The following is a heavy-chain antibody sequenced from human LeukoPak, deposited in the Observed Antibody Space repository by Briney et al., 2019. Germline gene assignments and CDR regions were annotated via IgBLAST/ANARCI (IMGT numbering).Heavy chain of an antibody. V-gene: IGHV4-34*01. CDR3: ARGEYYDRSAYYFFDY. CDR2: INHSGST. J-gene: IGHJ4*02. D-gene: IGHD3-22*01. Sequence: INHSGSTNYNPSLKSRVTISADTSKNQFSLKLSSVTAADTAVYYCARGEYYDRSAYYFFDYWGQGTLVTVSS.